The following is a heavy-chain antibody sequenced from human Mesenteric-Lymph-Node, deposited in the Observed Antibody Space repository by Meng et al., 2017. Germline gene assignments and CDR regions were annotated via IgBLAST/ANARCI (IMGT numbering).Heavy chain of an antibody. CDR2: IYPGDSET. CDR3: ASPQGPGATGAFDI. D-gene: IGHD1-26*01. Sequence: KVSCKGSGYSFTSHWIAWVRQMPGKGLEWMGIIYPGDSETRYSPSFQGQVTISADKSISTAYLHWSSLKASDTAMYYCASPQGPGATGAFDIWGQGTMVTVSS. CDR1: GYSFTSHW. V-gene: IGHV5-51*01. J-gene: IGHJ3*02.